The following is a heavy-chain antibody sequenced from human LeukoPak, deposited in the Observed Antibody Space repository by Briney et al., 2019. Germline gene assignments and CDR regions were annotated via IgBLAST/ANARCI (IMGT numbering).Heavy chain of an antibody. Sequence: GESLKISCKGSGYSFTTYWIGWVRQMPGKGLEWMGVIYPGDSDTRYSPSFQGQVTISADKSINTAYLQWSSLKASDTAMYYCTICQFYGSGSYSIYWGQGTLVTVSS. CDR2: IYPGDSDT. V-gene: IGHV5-51*01. CDR3: TICQFYGSGSYSIY. D-gene: IGHD3-10*01. CDR1: GYSFTTYW. J-gene: IGHJ4*02.